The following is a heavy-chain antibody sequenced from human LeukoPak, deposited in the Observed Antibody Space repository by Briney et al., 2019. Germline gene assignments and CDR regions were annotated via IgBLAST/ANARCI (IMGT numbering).Heavy chain of an antibody. CDR3: ARVLGGVAGGRYFDY. V-gene: IGHV4-59*01. CDR1: GGSISSYY. D-gene: IGHD6-19*01. Sequence: SETLSLTCTVSGGSISSYYWSWIRQPPGKGREWIGYIYYSGSTNYNPSLKSRVTISVDTSKNQFSLKLSSVTAADTAVYYCARVLGGVAGGRYFDYWGQGTLVTVSS. CDR2: IYYSGST. J-gene: IGHJ4*02.